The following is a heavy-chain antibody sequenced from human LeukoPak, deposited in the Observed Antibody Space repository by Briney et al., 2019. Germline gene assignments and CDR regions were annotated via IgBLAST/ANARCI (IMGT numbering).Heavy chain of an antibody. Sequence: PSETLSLTCTVSGGSISSYYWSWIRQPPGKGLEWIGYIYYSGSTNYNPSLKSRVTISVDTSKNQFSLKLSSVTAADTAVYYCARPRDSSSWYRNAFDIWGQGTMVTVSS. J-gene: IGHJ3*02. CDR2: IYYSGST. CDR1: GGSISSYY. D-gene: IGHD6-13*01. V-gene: IGHV4-59*08. CDR3: ARPRDSSSWYRNAFDI.